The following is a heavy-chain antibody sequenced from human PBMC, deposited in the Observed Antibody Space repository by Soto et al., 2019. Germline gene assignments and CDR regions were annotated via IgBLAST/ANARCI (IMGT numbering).Heavy chain of an antibody. J-gene: IGHJ6*02. CDR1: GGSFSGYY. Sequence: QVQLQQWGAGLLKPSETLSLTCAVYGGSFSGYYWIWIRQPQGKGLEWIGEINHSGSTNYNPSLKSRVTISVDTSKNQFSLKLSSVTAADTAVYYCARAGWGSGGSQDVWGQGTTVTVSS. CDR2: INHSGST. V-gene: IGHV4-34*01. D-gene: IGHD2-15*01. CDR3: ARAGWGSGGSQDV.